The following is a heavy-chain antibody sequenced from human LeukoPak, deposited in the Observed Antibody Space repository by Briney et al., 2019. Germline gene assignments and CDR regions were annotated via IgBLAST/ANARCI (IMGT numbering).Heavy chain of an antibody. Sequence: GGSLRLSCAASGFTFSSYSMNWVRQAPGKGLEWVSSISSSSSYIYYADSVKGRFTTSRDNAKNSLYLQMNSLRAEDTAVYYCARDATYYDILTGYCDGGYYYGMNVWGQGTTVTVSS. CDR2: ISSSSSYI. J-gene: IGHJ6*02. CDR1: GFTFSSYS. D-gene: IGHD3-9*01. V-gene: IGHV3-21*01. CDR3: ARDATYYDILTGYCDGGYYYGMNV.